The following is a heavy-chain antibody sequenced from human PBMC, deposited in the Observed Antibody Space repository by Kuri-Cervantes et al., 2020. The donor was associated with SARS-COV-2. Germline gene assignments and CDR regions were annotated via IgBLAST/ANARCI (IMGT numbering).Heavy chain of an antibody. CDR1: GFTFSSYA. Sequence: GGSLRLSCAASGFTFSSYAMHWVRQAPGKGLEWVAVISYDESNKYYADSVKGRFTISRDNSKNTLYLQMNSLRAEDTAVYYCARDLFGGGGYYYGMDVWGQGTTVTVSS. CDR3: ARDLFGGGGYYYGMDV. J-gene: IGHJ6*02. CDR2: ISYDESNK. D-gene: IGHD4-23*01. V-gene: IGHV3-30-3*01.